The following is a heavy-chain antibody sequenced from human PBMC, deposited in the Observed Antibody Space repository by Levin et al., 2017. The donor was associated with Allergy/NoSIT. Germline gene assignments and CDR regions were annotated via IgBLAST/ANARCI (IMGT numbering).Heavy chain of an antibody. D-gene: IGHD4-17*01. V-gene: IGHV3-33*01. CDR2: IWYDGSNK. J-gene: IGHJ3*02. CDR3: ARSYGDYPHDAFDI. Sequence: GGSLRLSCAASGFTFSSYGMHWVRQAPGKGLEWVAVIWYDGSNKYYADSVKGRFTISRDNSKNTLYLQMNSLRAEDTAVYYCARSYGDYPHDAFDIWGQGTMVTVSS. CDR1: GFTFSSYG.